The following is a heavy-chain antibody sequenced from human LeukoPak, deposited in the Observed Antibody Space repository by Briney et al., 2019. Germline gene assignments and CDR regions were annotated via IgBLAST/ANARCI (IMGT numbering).Heavy chain of an antibody. CDR1: GFTFDDYA. CDR3: ARGSPPDY. V-gene: IGHV3-43*02. J-gene: IGHJ4*02. CDR2: ISGDGGST. Sequence: QPGGSLRLSCAASGFTFDDYAMHWVRQAPGKGLEWVSLISGDGGSTYYADSVKGRFTISRDNAKNSLYLQLNSLRAEDTAVYYCARGSPPDYWGQGTLVTVSS.